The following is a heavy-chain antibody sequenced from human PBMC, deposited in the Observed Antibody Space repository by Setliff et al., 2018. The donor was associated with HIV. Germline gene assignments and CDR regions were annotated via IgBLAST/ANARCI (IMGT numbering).Heavy chain of an antibody. CDR2: INPKSGVA. D-gene: IGHD5-12*01. CDR3: ARAHFLVAMTRNWFDP. Sequence: GASVKVSCKASGYTFTDFYIHWVRQAPGQGLEWIGRINPKSGVADYLKKFQGRVTMTTDTSTNTAHMELIRPRLDDTAVYYCARAHFLVAMTRNWFDPWGQGTLVTVSS. CDR1: GYTFTDFY. V-gene: IGHV1-2*06. J-gene: IGHJ5*02.